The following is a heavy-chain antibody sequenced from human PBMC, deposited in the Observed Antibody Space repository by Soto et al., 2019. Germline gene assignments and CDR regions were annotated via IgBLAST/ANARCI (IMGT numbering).Heavy chain of an antibody. CDR1: GFTVSSNY. D-gene: IGHD6-19*01. J-gene: IGHJ6*02. CDR2: IYSGGST. V-gene: IGHV3-53*01. Sequence: PGGSLRLSCAASGFTVSSNYMSWVRQAPGKGLEWVSVIYSGGSTYYADSVKGRFTISRDNSKNTLYLQMNSLRAEDTAVYYCARDPSSGWPYYYYYGMDVWGQGTTVTVSS. CDR3: ARDPSSGWPYYYYYGMDV.